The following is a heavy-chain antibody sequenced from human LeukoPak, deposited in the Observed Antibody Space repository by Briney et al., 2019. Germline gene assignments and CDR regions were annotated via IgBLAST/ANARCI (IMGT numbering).Heavy chain of an antibody. CDR1: GGSISSYY. Sequence: SETLSLTCTVSGGSISSYYWSWIRQPPGKGLEWIGYIYDSGSTNYNPSLKSRVTISVDTSKNQFSLKLSSVTAADTAVYYCARDRSLAYYYYGMDVWGQGTTVTVSS. CDR2: IYDSGST. J-gene: IGHJ6*02. CDR3: ARDRSLAYYYYGMDV. V-gene: IGHV4-59*01.